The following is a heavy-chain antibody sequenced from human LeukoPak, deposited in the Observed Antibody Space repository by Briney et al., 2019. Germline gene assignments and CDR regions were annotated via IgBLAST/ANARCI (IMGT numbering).Heavy chain of an antibody. D-gene: IGHD1-26*01. CDR2: VYYSGSA. CDR3: ARWARAVGAAFDY. J-gene: IGHJ4*02. V-gene: IGHV4-39*02. Sequence: SETLSLTCTVSGGAMSSSGYYWAWVRQPPGKGPEWIGSVYYSGSAYYNPSLKSRVTISVDTSKNHFTLTFNSVTAADTAVYYCARWARAVGAAFDYWGPGIVVTVSS. CDR1: GGAMSSSGYY.